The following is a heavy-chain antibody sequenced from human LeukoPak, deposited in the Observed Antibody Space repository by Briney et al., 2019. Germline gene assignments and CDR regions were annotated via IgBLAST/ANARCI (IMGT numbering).Heavy chain of an antibody. V-gene: IGHV1-69*05. CDR3: ARVRNLVRGDYLFDY. CDR2: IFPIFGTA. Sequence: GASVKVSCKASGGTFSSYAISWVGQAPGQGLDWMGRIFPIFGTANYAQKFQGRVTITTDESTSTAYMELSSLRSEDTAVYYCARVRNLVRGDYLFDYWGQGTLVTVSP. D-gene: IGHD4-17*01. J-gene: IGHJ4*02. CDR1: GGTFSSYA.